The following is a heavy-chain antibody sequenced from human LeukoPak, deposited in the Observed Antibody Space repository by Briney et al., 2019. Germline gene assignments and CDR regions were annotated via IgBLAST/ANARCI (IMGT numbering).Heavy chain of an antibody. CDR1: GYSFTSYW. V-gene: IGHV5-51*01. CDR2: IYPGDSGS. Sequence: RGESLKISCKGSGYSFTSYWIGWVRQMPGKDLEWMGIIYPGDSGSTYSPSFQGQVTISADKSISTAYLQWSSLKASDTAMYYCARRNLGFDPWGQGTLVTVSS. CDR3: ARRNLGFDP. J-gene: IGHJ5*02.